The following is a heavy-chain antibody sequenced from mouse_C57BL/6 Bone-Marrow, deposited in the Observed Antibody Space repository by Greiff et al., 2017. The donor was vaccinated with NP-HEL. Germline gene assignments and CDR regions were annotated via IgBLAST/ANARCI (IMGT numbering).Heavy chain of an antibody. CDR3: TSDYYSFDY. CDR2: IDPVTGGT. V-gene: IGHV1-15*01. D-gene: IGHD1-1*02. CDR1: GYTFTDYE. Sequence: VQGVESGAELVRPGASVTLSCKASGYTFTDYEMHWVKQTPVHGLEWIGAIDPVTGGTAYNQKFKGKAILTADKSSSTAYMELRSLTSEDSAVYYCTSDYYSFDYWGQGTTLTVSS. J-gene: IGHJ2*01.